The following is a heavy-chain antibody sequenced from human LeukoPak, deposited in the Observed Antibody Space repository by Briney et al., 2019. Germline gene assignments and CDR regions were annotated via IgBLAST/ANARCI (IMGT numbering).Heavy chain of an antibody. J-gene: IGHJ4*02. CDR2: IFFSGTT. V-gene: IGHV4-59*01. D-gene: IGHD5-24*01. CDR1: GGSIGRYY. Sequence: KPSETLSLTCTVSGGSIGRYYWSWIRQPPGKGLEWIAYIFFSGTTKYNPSLESQVTISVDTSKNQFSLDLTSVTAADTALYYCARGGDGYNYVDYWGPGTLVTVSS. CDR3: ARGGDGYNYVDY.